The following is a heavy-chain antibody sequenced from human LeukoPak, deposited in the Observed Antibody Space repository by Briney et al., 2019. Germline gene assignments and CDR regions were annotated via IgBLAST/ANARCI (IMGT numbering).Heavy chain of an antibody. CDR3: ATRRSDYGSGSYCRGNDCRRNFLFDP. J-gene: IGHJ5*02. Sequence: SETLSLTCTVSGASISSYYWSWIRQPPGKGLEWIGRIYTSAIISGNTNYNPSLKSRVTISVDTSKNQFSLKLSSVTAADTAVYYCATRRSDYGSGSYCRGNDCRRNFLFDPWGQGTLVTVSS. CDR2: IYTSAIISGNT. D-gene: IGHD3-10*01. CDR1: GASISSYY. V-gene: IGHV4-4*07.